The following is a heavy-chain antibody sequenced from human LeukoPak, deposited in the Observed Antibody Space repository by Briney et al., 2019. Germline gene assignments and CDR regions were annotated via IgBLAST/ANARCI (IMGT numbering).Heavy chain of an antibody. J-gene: IGHJ3*02. CDR1: GGSISSGNYY. CDR3: ARDGSSSAYYYDSFDI. D-gene: IGHD3-22*01. Sequence: SETLSLTXTVSGGSISSGNYYWSWIRQPAGKGLEWIGRGYTSGGTNYNPSLKSRVTISVDTSKNQVSLKLSSVAAADTAVYYCARDGSSSAYYYDSFDIWGQGTMVTVSS. CDR2: GYTSGGT. V-gene: IGHV4-61*02.